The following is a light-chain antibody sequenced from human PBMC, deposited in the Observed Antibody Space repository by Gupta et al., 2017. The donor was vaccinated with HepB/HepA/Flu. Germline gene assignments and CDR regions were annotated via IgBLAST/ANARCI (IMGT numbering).Light chain of an antibody. CDR3: GADHGTGDNFGGNWV. CDR2: VGTGGIVG. CDR1: SAYSNYK. V-gene: IGLV9-49*01. J-gene: IGLJ3*02. Sequence: QPVLTQPPSASASLGASVTLTCTLSSAYSNYKVDGYQQRPGKGPRFVMRVGTGGIVGSRGDGCPDRFSVSGSGLKRYRIIRNIQEEDEGDDHCGADHGTGDNFGGNWVFGGGTKLTVV.